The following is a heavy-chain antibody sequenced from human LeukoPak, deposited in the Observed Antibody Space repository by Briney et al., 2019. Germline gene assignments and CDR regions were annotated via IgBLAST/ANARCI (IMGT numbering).Heavy chain of an antibody. D-gene: IGHD5-18*01. J-gene: IGHJ4*02. Sequence: GGSLRLSCAASGFTFSSYWMSWVRQAPGEGLEWVANIKQDGSEKYYVDSVKGRFTISRVNAKNSLYLQMNSLRAEDTAVYYCATSLGINTAMVFDYWGQGTLVTVSS. CDR2: IKQDGSEK. CDR3: ATSLGINTAMVFDY. CDR1: GFTFSSYW. V-gene: IGHV3-7*01.